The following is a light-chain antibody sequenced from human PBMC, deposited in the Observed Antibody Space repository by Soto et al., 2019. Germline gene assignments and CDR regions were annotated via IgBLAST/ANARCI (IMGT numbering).Light chain of an antibody. Sequence: ELVLTQSPATLSVSPGERATLSCRASQGVGSTLAWYQQEPGRAPRLLIYDASTRATGIPARFSGAGSGTEFTLTISSLQSDDFVVYYCQHYLTWPLTFGGGTRVEI. CDR2: DAS. J-gene: IGKJ4*01. CDR3: QHYLTWPLT. V-gene: IGKV3-15*01. CDR1: QGVGST.